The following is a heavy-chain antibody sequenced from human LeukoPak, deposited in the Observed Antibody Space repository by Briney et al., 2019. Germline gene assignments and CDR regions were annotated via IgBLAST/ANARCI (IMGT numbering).Heavy chain of an antibody. J-gene: IGHJ3*01. CDR3: VRDRDYAFDF. CDR1: GFTFSSYS. CDR2: SNTDGTI. Sequence: GGSLRLSCAASGFTFSSYSMNWVRQAPGKGLKWISYSNTDGTISYADSVKGRFTISRDNAENSLYLQMNSLRDEDTAVYFCVRDRDYAFDFWGQGTMVTVSS. V-gene: IGHV3-48*02.